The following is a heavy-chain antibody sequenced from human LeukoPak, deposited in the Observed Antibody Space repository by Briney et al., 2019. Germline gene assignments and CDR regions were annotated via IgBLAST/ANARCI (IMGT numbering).Heavy chain of an antibody. J-gene: IGHJ4*02. Sequence: PGGSLRLSCAASGFTFSSYAMHWVRQAPGKGLEYVSAISSNGGSTYYANSVKGRFTISRDNSKNTLYLQMGSLRAEDMAVYYCASLSGYAFDYWGQRTLVTVSS. D-gene: IGHD3-16*01. CDR1: GFTFSSYA. CDR2: ISSNGGST. CDR3: ASLSGYAFDY. V-gene: IGHV3-64*01.